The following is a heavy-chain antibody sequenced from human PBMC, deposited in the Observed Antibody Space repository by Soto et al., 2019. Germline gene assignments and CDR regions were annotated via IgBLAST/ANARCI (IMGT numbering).Heavy chain of an antibody. J-gene: IGHJ4*02. D-gene: IGHD3-16*01. Sequence: PGGSLRLSCAASGFTFSSYSMNWVRQAPGKGLEWVSYISSSSSTIYYADSVKGRFTISRDNAKNSLYLQMNSLRAEDTAVYYCARDRNIWGSYFDYWGQGTLVTVSS. CDR1: GFTFSSYS. V-gene: IGHV3-48*01. CDR2: ISSSSSTI. CDR3: ARDRNIWGSYFDY.